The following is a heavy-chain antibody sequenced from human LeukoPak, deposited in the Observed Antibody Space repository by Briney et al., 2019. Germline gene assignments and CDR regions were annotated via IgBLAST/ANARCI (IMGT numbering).Heavy chain of an antibody. CDR3: TTSTPFQDDY. D-gene: IGHD5/OR15-5a*01. V-gene: IGHV3-15*01. Sequence: GGSLRLSCVASGFTFSNAWMSWVRQAPGKGLEWVGRIKSKTDGWTTDYAAPVKGRFTISRDDSKNTLYLYMNSLTTEDTAVYYGTTSTPFQDDYWAQGTLVTVPS. J-gene: IGHJ4*02. CDR1: GFTFSNAW. CDR2: IKSKTDGWTT.